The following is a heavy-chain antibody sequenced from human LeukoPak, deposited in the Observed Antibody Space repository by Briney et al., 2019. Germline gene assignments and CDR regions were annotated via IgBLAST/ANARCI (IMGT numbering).Heavy chain of an antibody. V-gene: IGHV3-23*01. J-gene: IGHJ6*02. D-gene: IGHD6-19*01. CDR1: GFASSSQA. CDR2: ISDSGRLT. Sequence: GGSLRLSCAASGFASSSQAMGWVRQAPGKGLEWVSVISDSGRLTYYADSVKGRFTISRDNSKNTLYLQMNSLRAEDTAVYYCTRAKGIAVAGQFYYGMDVWGQGTTVTVSS. CDR3: TRAKGIAVAGQFYYGMDV.